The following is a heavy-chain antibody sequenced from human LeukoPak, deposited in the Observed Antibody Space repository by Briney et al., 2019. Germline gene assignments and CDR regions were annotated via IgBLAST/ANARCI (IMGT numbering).Heavy chain of an antibody. CDR1: GFTFSSYA. J-gene: IGHJ4*02. CDR2: ISGSGGST. V-gene: IGHV3-23*01. D-gene: IGHD3-9*01. CDR3: AKNCPNYDILTGYYIDNEEGFFDY. Sequence: GGSLRLSCAASGFTFSSYAMSWVRQAPGKGLEWVSAISGSGGSTYYADSVKGRFTISRDNSKNTLYLQMNSLRAEDTAVYYCAKNCPNYDILTGYYIDNEEGFFDYWGQGTLVTVSS.